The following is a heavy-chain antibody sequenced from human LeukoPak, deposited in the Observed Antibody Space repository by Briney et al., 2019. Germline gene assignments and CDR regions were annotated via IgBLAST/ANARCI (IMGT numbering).Heavy chain of an antibody. Sequence: ASVKVSCKASGYTFTGYYMHWVRQAPGQGLEWMGWINPNSGGTNYAQKFQGRVTMTRDTSISTAYMELSRLRSDDTAVYYCARTGLLWFGESYYWFDPWGQGTLVTISS. CDR3: ARTGLLWFGESYYWFDP. V-gene: IGHV1-2*02. CDR2: INPNSGGT. J-gene: IGHJ5*02. CDR1: GYTFTGYY. D-gene: IGHD3-10*01.